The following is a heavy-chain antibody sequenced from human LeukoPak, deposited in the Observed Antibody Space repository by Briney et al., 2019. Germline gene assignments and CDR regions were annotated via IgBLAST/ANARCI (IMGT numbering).Heavy chain of an antibody. CDR3: ARDLGGEGVGAM. J-gene: IGHJ4*02. V-gene: IGHV1-69*04. CDR1: GGTFSSYA. CDR2: IIPILGIA. D-gene: IGHD1-26*01. Sequence: GASVKVSCKASGGTFSSYAISWVRQAPGQGLEWMGRIIPILGIANYAQKFQGRVTITADKSTSTAYMELSSLRSEDTAVYYCARDLGGEGVGAMWGQGTLVTVSS.